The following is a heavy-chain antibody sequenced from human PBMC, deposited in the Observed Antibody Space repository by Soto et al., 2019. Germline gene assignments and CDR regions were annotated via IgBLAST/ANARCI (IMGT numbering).Heavy chain of an antibody. CDR2: ITEGGTT. CDR1: GDSFSGYF. Sequence: SETLSLTCAVHGDSFSGYFWTWIRQPPGKGLEWIAEITEGGTTNYSPSLKSRVSIAVDSSKRQFSLTLSSVTAADTAMYYCARGADATLSPNFDYWSQRSLVTVSS. V-gene: IGHV4-34*01. CDR3: ARGADATLSPNFDY. J-gene: IGHJ4*02.